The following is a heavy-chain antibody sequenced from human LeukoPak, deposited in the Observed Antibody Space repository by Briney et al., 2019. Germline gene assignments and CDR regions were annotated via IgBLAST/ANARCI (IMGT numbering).Heavy chain of an antibody. D-gene: IGHD2-21*01. J-gene: IGHJ4*02. V-gene: IGHV4-4*02. CDR3: AKNGAYCLGY. CDR1: DGSISSGTW. CDR2: IYHGGVI. Sequence: PSETLSLTCDVSDGSISSGTWWSWVRQPPGKGLEWIGEIYHGGVIHYNPSLKSRVTISVDKSRNQFSLEMSSMTAADTAVYFCAKNGAYCLGYWGRGTLVTVSS.